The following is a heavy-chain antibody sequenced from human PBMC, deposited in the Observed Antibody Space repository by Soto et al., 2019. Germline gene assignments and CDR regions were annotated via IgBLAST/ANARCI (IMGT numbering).Heavy chain of an antibody. D-gene: IGHD3-22*01. V-gene: IGHV1-3*01. CDR3: ARSPYYYDSSGYYSDAFDI. CDR2: INAGNGNT. CDR1: GYTFTSYA. J-gene: IGHJ3*02. Sequence: QVQLVQSGAEVKKPGASVKVSCKASGYTFTSYAMHWVRQAPGHRLEWMGWINAGNGNTKYSQKFQGRVTITRDTSASTAYMELSSLRSEDTAVYYCARSPYYYDSSGYYSDAFDIWGQGTMVTVSS.